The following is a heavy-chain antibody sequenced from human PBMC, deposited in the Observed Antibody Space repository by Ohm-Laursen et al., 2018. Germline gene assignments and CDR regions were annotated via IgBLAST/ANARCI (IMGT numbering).Heavy chain of an antibody. CDR2: INPNSGGT. CDR1: GYTFTGYY. Sequence: ASVKVSCKASGYTFTGYYMHWVRQAPGQGLEWMGWINPNSGGTNYAQKFQGRVTMTRDTSISTAYMELSRLRSDDTAVYYCASLTYYDFWSGYYSPLDYWGQGTPVTVSS. D-gene: IGHD3-3*01. CDR3: ASLTYYDFWSGYYSPLDY. J-gene: IGHJ4*02. V-gene: IGHV1-2*02.